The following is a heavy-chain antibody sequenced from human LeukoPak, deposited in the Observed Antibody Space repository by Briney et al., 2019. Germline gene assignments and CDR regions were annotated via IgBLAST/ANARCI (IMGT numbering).Heavy chain of an antibody. V-gene: IGHV3-72*01. D-gene: IGHD5/OR15-5a*01. CDR1: GFTFSTSA. Sequence: GGSLRLSCAASGFTFSTSAMSWVRQAPGKGLEWIGRIRNKANSYTTEYAASVKGRFTVSRDDSKNSLFLQMNSLESEDTAVYYCARRNSVTQGLDNWGQGTLVTVSS. CDR2: IRNKANSYTT. CDR3: ARRNSVTQGLDN. J-gene: IGHJ4*02.